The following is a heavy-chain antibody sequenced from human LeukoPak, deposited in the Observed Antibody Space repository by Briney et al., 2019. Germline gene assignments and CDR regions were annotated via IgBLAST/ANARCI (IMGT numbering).Heavy chain of an antibody. CDR1: GGSISSGSYY. Sequence: PSETLSLTCTVSGGSISSGSYYWSWIRQPAGKGLEWIGRIYTSGSTNYNPSLKSRVTISVDTSKNQFSLKLSSVTAADTAVYYCARDFVIGGDTAMSVWAFDIWGQGTMVTVSS. CDR2: IYTSGST. D-gene: IGHD5-18*01. V-gene: IGHV4-61*02. CDR3: ARDFVIGGDTAMSVWAFDI. J-gene: IGHJ3*02.